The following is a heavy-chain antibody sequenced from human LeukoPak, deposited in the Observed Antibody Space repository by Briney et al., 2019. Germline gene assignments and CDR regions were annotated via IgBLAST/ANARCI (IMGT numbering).Heavy chain of an antibody. V-gene: IGHV1-18*01. CDR3: ARGGGSYYIDY. Sequence: ASVKVSCKASGGTFSSYAISWVRQAPGQGLEWMGWINPNSGGTNYAQKLQGRVTMTTDTSTSTAYMELRSLRSDDTAVYYCARGGGSYYIDYWGQGTLVTVSS. D-gene: IGHD1-26*01. J-gene: IGHJ4*02. CDR2: INPNSGGT. CDR1: GGTFSSYA.